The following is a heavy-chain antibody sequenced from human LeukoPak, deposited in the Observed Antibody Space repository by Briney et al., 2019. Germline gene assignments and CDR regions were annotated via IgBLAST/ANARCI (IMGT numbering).Heavy chain of an antibody. Sequence: PSETLSLTCTVSGGSISSSSYYWGWIRQPPGKGLEWIGSIYYSGSTYYNPSLKSRVTISVDTSKNQFSLKLSSVTAADTAVYYCARLMIRGVDSWGQGTLVTVSS. V-gene: IGHV4-39*01. D-gene: IGHD3-10*01. CDR1: GGSISSSSYY. CDR2: IYYSGST. J-gene: IGHJ4*02. CDR3: ARLMIRGVDS.